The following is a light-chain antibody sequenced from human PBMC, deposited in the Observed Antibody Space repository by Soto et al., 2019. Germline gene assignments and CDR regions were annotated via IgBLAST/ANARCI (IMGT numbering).Light chain of an antibody. V-gene: IGKV1-33*01. CDR2: DAS. J-gene: IGKJ5*01. CDR3: QQYENLPT. CDR1: QNINNY. Sequence: IQMTQSPSSLSASLLEIVNITFQASQNINNYLNWYQQKPGRAPKLLIYDASNLEAGVPSRFRGSGSGTDFTFTISRLQPEDIATYYCQQYENLPTFGQGTRLEI.